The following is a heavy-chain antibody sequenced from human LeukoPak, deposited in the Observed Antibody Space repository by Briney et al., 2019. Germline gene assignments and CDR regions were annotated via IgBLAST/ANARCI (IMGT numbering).Heavy chain of an antibody. CDR2: IYYSGAT. Sequence: SETLSLTCTVSVGSISGYFWSWVRQAPGTGLEWIGHIYYSGATNYNPSLRSRITISVDTSKNQFSLKLRSVTAADTAVYYCARAQYSGSCFDYWGQGTLLTVSS. CDR3: ARAQYSGSCFDY. D-gene: IGHD1-26*01. V-gene: IGHV4-59*13. J-gene: IGHJ4*02. CDR1: VGSISGYF.